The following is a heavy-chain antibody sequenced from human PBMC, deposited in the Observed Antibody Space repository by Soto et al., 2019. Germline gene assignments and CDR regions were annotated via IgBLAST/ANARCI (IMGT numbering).Heavy chain of an antibody. CDR1: SGSISSSNW. V-gene: IGHV4-4*02. Sequence: SETLSLTCAVSSGSISSSNWWSWVRQPPGKGLEWIGEIYHSGSTNYNPSLKSRVTISVDKSKNQFSLKLSSVTAADTAVYYCARVLRSAQYAYYMDVWGKGTTVTVSS. CDR2: IYHSGST. D-gene: IGHD3-3*01. CDR3: ARVLRSAQYAYYMDV. J-gene: IGHJ6*03.